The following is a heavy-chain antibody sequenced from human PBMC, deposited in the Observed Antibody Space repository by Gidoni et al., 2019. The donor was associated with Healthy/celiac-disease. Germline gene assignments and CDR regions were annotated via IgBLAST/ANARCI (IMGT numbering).Heavy chain of an antibody. Sequence: QVQLVESGGGLVKPGGSLRLSCAASGFPFSDYYMSVILQAPGKGLECVSYISSSVSTIYYAASVKGRFTISRDNDKKALYLQMNSLKAEDTAVDYCARANSGWYRGFDSWGHGSLVTVSS. J-gene: IGHJ5*01. CDR3: ARANSGWYRGFDS. D-gene: IGHD6-19*01. CDR1: GFPFSDYY. CDR2: ISSSVSTI. V-gene: IGHV3-11*01.